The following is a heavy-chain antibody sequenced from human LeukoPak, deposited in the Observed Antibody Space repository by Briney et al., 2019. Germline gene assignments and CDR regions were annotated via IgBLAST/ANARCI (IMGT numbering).Heavy chain of an antibody. CDR1: GGSISRTNW. Sequence: PSETLSLTCAVSGGSISRTNWWTWVRQPPGKGLEWIGEVYHNGRTNYNPSLQSRITISVDKSKNQFSLNLTSVTAADTAIYYCARDWDGRDSARSGYYPRWFDPWGQGALVTVSS. V-gene: IGHV4-4*02. CDR2: VYHNGRT. CDR3: ARDWDGRDSARSGYYPRWFDP. D-gene: IGHD3-3*01. J-gene: IGHJ5*02.